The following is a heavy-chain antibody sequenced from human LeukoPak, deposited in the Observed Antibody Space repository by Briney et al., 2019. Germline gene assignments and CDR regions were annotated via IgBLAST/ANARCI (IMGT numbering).Heavy chain of an antibody. V-gene: IGHV4-59*08. J-gene: IGHJ4*02. CDR3: ARHEFDSGSLPYFDY. CDR1: GGSIRGYY. Sequence: SETLSLTCTVSGGSIRGYYWSWIRQPPGKGLEWIRYIYYSGSTNYNPSLKSRVTISVDTSKNQFSLKLSAVTAADTAVYYCARHEFDSGSLPYFDYWGQGILVTVSS. D-gene: IGHD3-10*01. CDR2: IYYSGST.